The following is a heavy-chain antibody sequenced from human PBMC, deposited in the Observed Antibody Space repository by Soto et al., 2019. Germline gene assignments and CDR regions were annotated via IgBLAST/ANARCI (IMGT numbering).Heavy chain of an antibody. CDR1: GGSVNGYY. V-gene: IGHV4-34*01. D-gene: IGHD3-3*01. CDR2: INHTGGT. CDR3: ATRITVFGLLIPPFDP. Sequence: SETLSLTCAVYGGSVNGYYWNWIRQPPGKGLEWIGEINHTGGTHYNPSLKSRVTMSVDTSKNQFSLRLSSVTAAETAIYYCATRITVFGLLIPPFDPWGQGTQVTVSS. J-gene: IGHJ5*02.